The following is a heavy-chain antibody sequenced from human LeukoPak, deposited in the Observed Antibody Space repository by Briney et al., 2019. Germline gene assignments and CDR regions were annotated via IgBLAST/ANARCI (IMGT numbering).Heavy chain of an antibody. J-gene: IGHJ4*02. Sequence: GASVKVSCKASGHTFTSYGITWVRQAPGQGLEWMGWISAYNGNTNYAQKLQGRVTMTTDTSTSTAYMELRSLRSDDTAVYYCARVRYYDSSGYYQFDYWGQGTLVTVSS. CDR1: GHTFTSYG. V-gene: IGHV1-18*01. D-gene: IGHD3-22*01. CDR3: ARVRYYDSSGYYQFDY. CDR2: ISAYNGNT.